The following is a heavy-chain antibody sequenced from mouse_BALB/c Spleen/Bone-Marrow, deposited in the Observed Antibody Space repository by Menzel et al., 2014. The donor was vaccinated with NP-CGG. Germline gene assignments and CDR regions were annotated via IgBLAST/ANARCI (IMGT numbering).Heavy chain of an antibody. D-gene: IGHD2-2*01. V-gene: IGHV5-12-1*01. CDR3: ARQRGYAYAMDY. J-gene: IGHJ4*01. CDR1: GFAFSGND. Sequence: EVQGVESGGGLVKPGGSLKLSCAASGFAFSGNDMSWVRQTPEKRLEWVAYISSGGGRIYYPDTVKGRFTTSRDNAKNTLYLQMNSLKSEDTAMYYCARQRGYAYAMDYWGQGTSVTVSS. CDR2: ISSGGGRI.